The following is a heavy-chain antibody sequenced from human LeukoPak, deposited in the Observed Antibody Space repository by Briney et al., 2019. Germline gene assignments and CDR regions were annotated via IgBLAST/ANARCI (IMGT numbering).Heavy chain of an antibody. CDR3: AKDMAHSSGWLNWFDP. CDR2: ISWNSGSI. CDR1: GFTFDDYA. Sequence: GRSLRLSCAASGFTFDDYAMHWVRQAPGKGLEWVSGISWNSGSIGYADSVKGRFTISRDNAKNSLYLQMNSLRAEDTALYYCAKDMAHSSGWLNWFDPWGQGTLVTVSS. V-gene: IGHV3-9*01. J-gene: IGHJ5*02. D-gene: IGHD6-19*01.